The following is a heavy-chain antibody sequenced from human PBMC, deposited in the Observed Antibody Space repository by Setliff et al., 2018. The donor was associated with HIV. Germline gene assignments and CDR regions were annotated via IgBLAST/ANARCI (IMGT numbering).Heavy chain of an antibody. CDR2: INPYSGVT. CDR3: AREGVVLAAIPERWFDP. CDR1: GYTFTGYL. D-gene: IGHD2-15*01. Sequence: GASVKVSCKASGYTFTGYLLHWVRQAPGQGLEWMGWINPYSGVTKYAQKFQGRVTMTGDTSISTAYMELSRLRSDDTAVYYCAREGVVLAAIPERWFDPWGQGTLVTVSS. J-gene: IGHJ5*02. V-gene: IGHV1-2*02.